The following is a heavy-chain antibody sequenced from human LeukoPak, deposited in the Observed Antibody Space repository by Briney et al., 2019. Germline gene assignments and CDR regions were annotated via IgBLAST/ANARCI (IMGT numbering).Heavy chain of an antibody. CDR2: INSDGSST. CDR3: AKDGSSGIAATADAFDI. D-gene: IGHD6-13*01. CDR1: GFTFSRYW. V-gene: IGHV3-74*01. Sequence: PGGSLRLSCAASGFTFSRYWMHWVRQVPGKGLVWVSRINSDGSSTNYADSVEGRFTISRDNSKNTLYLQMNSLRAEDTAIYYCAKDGSSGIAATADAFDIWGQGTMVTVSS. J-gene: IGHJ3*02.